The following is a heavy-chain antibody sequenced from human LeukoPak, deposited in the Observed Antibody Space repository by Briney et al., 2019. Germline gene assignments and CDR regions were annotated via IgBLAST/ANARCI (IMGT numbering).Heavy chain of an antibody. CDR1: GLTFSTYN. CDR2: ISGSGGST. J-gene: IGHJ4*02. D-gene: IGHD3-22*01. Sequence: GGSLRLSCAASGLTFSTYNMNWVRQAPGKGLEWVSDISGSGGSTYHADSVKGRFTISRDNSKNTLYLQMNSLRAEDTAVYYCAKSSYYDSSGYYGVMYYFDYWGQGTLVTVSS. V-gene: IGHV3-23*01. CDR3: AKSSYYDSSGYYGVMYYFDY.